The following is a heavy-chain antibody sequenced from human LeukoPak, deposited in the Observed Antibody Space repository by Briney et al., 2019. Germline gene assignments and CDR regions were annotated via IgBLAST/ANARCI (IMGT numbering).Heavy chain of an antibody. J-gene: IGHJ4*02. CDR1: GFTFSSYA. CDR3: AKSVGLLDQGFDY. V-gene: IGHV3-23*01. D-gene: IGHD3-3*01. Sequence: GGSLRLSCAASGFTFSSYAMSWVRQAPGKGLEWVSAISSSGGSTYYADSVKGRFTISRDNSKNTLYLQMNSLRAEDTAVYYCAKSVGLLDQGFDYWGQGTLVTVSS. CDR2: ISSSGGST.